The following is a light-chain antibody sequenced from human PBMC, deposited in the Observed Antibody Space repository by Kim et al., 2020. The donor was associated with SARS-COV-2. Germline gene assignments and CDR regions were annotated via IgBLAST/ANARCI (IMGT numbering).Light chain of an antibody. CDR2: GAS. V-gene: IGKV1-17*01. CDR3: LQHNTYPIT. J-gene: IGKJ5*01. Sequence: DIQMTQSPSFLSASVGDRVTITCRASQDIRNDLGWYQQSPGRAPKRLIYGASSLQSGVPSRFSGTGSGTEFTLTISSLQPEDFATYFCLQHNTYPITFGQGTRLDIK. CDR1: QDIRND.